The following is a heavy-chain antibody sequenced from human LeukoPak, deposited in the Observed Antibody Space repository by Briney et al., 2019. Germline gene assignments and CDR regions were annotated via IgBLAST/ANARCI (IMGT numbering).Heavy chain of an antibody. D-gene: IGHD1-7*01. J-gene: IGHJ3*02. CDR3: ARVSSGNWNYTFDI. Sequence: PSETLSLTCTVSGGSINSYYWSWIRQPAGKGREGIGRIYTSGTTDQNPSLKSRVTMSVGPSKNQFSLKLSSVTAADTAVYYCARVSSGNWNYTFDIWGQGTMVTVSS. CDR2: IYTSGTT. V-gene: IGHV4-4*07. CDR1: GGSINSYY.